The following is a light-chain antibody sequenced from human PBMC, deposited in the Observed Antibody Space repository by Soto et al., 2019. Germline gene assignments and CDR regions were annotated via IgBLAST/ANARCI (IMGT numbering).Light chain of an antibody. J-gene: IGKJ2*01. CDR3: LQYSNWPYT. Sequence: EIVMTQSPATPYVSPGERATLSCRASQRVSDNFAWYRQKPGQAPTQLIYGASNRATGIPARFSGSGSRTEFTLTISSLQSEDFAVYYCLQYSNWPYTFGQGTKLEIK. V-gene: IGKV3-15*01. CDR1: QRVSDN. CDR2: GAS.